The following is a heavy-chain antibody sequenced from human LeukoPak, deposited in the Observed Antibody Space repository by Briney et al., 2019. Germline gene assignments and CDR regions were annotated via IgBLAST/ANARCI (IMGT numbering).Heavy chain of an antibody. CDR1: GFSFSDYN. CDR2: ITSGSHFI. D-gene: IGHD3-16*02. Sequence: PGGSLRLSCVTSGFSFSDYNFNWVRQAPGKGLEWVSSITSGSHFIYYADSVKGRFTISRDNAKNSLYLQMNSLRAEDTAVYYCARDGITFGGVIATWGRGTLVTVSS. CDR3: ARDGITFGGVIAT. V-gene: IGHV3-21*01. J-gene: IGHJ5*02.